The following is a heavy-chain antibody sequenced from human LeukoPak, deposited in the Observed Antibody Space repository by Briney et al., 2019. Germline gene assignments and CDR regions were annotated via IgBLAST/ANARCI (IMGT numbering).Heavy chain of an antibody. CDR1: GVSISSYY. V-gene: IGHV4-59*01. CDR3: ARYHSSGLDY. J-gene: IGHJ4*02. CDR2: IHYSGRT. Sequence: TPSETLSLTCNVSGVSISSYYWSWIRPPPGKGLEWIGFIHYSGRTSYNPSLKSRVTMSVDTSTDQFSLELNSVSAADTAVYFCARYHSSGLDYWGQGTLVTVSP. D-gene: IGHD3-22*01.